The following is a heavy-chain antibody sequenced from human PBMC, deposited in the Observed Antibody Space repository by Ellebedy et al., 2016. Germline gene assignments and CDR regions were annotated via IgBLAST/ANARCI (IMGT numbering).Heavy chain of an antibody. J-gene: IGHJ4*02. CDR1: GFTFSRYG. D-gene: IGHD1-26*01. V-gene: IGHV3-7*01. Sequence: GGSLRLSCAASGFTFSRYGMHWVRQAPGKGLQWVANIKQDGSEKYYVDSVKGRFTISRDNAENSLYLQMNSLRAEDAAVYYCARFSGSRHTIDYWGQGTLVTVSS. CDR3: ARFSGSRHTIDY. CDR2: IKQDGSEK.